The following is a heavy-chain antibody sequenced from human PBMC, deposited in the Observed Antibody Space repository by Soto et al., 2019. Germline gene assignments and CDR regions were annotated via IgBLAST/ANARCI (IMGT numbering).Heavy chain of an antibody. CDR3: ARHALRGYDILTRLAGFNWFDP. CDR1: GGSFSGYY. V-gene: IGHV4-34*01. J-gene: IGHJ5*02. Sequence: SETLSLTCAVYGGSFSGYYWSWIRQPPGKGLEWIGEINHSGSTNYNPSLKSRVTISVDTSKNQFSLKLSSVTAADTAVYYRARHALRGYDILTRLAGFNWFDPCGQGTLVTVSS. CDR2: INHSGST. D-gene: IGHD3-9*01.